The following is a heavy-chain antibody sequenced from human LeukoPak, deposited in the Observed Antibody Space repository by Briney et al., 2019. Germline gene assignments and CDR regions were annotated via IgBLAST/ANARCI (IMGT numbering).Heavy chain of an antibody. CDR3: AREEGVGAIKY. Sequence: GGSLRLSCAASGFTFSNYAMHWVRQAPGKGLEWMSVISYDGRNKYFADSVKGRFTISRDNAKNSLYLQMNSLRAEDTAVYYCAREEGVGAIKYWGQGTLVTVSS. CDR1: GFTFSNYA. J-gene: IGHJ4*02. V-gene: IGHV3-30*04. D-gene: IGHD1-26*01. CDR2: ISYDGRNK.